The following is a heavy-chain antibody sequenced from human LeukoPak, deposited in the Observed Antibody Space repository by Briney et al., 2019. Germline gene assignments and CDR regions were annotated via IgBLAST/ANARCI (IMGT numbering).Heavy chain of an antibody. V-gene: IGHV4-4*07. Sequence: SETLSLTCTVSGGSISSYYWSWIRQPAGKGLEWIGRIYTSGSTNYNPSLKSRVTMSVDTSKNQFSLKLSSVTAADTAVYYCARVRVVVVPAALGDYYYYMDVWGKGTTVTVSS. CDR1: GGSISSYY. CDR2: IYTSGST. D-gene: IGHD2-2*01. J-gene: IGHJ6*03. CDR3: ARVRVVVVPAALGDYYYYMDV.